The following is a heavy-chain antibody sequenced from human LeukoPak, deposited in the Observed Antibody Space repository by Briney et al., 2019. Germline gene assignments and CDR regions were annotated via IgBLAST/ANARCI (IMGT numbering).Heavy chain of an antibody. D-gene: IGHD3-9*01. CDR2: INHSGST. CDR3: ARRIWYHDILTAYNI. CDR1: GGSFSGYY. Sequence: SETLSLTCAVYGGSFSGYYWSWIRQPPGKGLEWIGEINHSGSTNYRPSLKSRVTISVDTSKNQFSLNLSSVTAADTGVYYCARRIWYHDILTAYNIWGQGTPVTVSS. V-gene: IGHV4-34*01. J-gene: IGHJ4*02.